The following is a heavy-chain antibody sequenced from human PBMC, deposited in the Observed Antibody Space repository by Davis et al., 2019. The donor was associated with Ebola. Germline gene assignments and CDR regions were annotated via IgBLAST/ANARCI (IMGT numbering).Heavy chain of an antibody. J-gene: IGHJ6*02. CDR3: ARVGSVGEVAALDV. D-gene: IGHD2-15*01. CDR2: ISGSGGST. Sequence: PGGSLRLSCAASGFTFSSYEMSWVRQAPGKGLEWVSAISGSGGSTYYADSVKGRFTISRDNAKNSLYLQMNSLRAEDTAVYYCARVGSVGEVAALDVWGQGTTVTVSS. V-gene: IGHV3-48*03. CDR1: GFTFSSYE.